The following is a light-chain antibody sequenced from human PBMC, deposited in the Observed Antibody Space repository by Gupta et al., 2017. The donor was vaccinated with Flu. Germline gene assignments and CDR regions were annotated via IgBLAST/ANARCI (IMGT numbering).Light chain of an antibody. CDR1: QSISSN. Sequence: EVVMTQSPATLSVSPGERATLSCRASQSISSNLAWYQQKPGQAPRLLIYGASTRATGIPARFSGSGSGTEFTLTSRRLQSEDFEVYYRQQYNNWLFGGGTKVEIK. V-gene: IGKV3-15*01. CDR3: QQYNNWL. J-gene: IGKJ4*01. CDR2: GAS.